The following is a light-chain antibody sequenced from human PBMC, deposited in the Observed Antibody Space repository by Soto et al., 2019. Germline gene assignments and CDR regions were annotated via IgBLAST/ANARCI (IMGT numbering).Light chain of an antibody. Sequence: EIVLTQSPGTLSLSPGERATLSCRASQSVASNNLAWYQQKPGQSPRLLIYGASSRARGIPDRFPGSGSGTDSILTISRLEPEDFAVYYCQQYGSSPRTFGQGTRVEIK. V-gene: IGKV3-20*01. CDR3: QQYGSSPRT. CDR1: QSVASNN. J-gene: IGKJ1*01. CDR2: GAS.